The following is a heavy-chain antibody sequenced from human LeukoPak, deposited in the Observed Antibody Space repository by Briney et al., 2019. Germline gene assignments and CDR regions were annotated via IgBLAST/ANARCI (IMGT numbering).Heavy chain of an antibody. CDR1: GGTFSGYA. D-gene: IGHD1-26*01. CDR2: IIPILGIA. CDR3: ARDGFGVGATSP. V-gene: IGHV1-69*04. J-gene: IGHJ5*02. Sequence: ASVRVSCKASGGTFSGYAISWVRQAPGQGLEWMGRIIPILGIANYAQKFQGRVTITADKSTSTAYMELSSLRSDDTAVYYCARDGFGVGATSPWGQGTLVTVSS.